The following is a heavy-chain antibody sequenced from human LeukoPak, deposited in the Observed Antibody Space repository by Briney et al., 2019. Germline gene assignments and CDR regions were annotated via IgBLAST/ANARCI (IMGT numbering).Heavy chain of an antibody. CDR1: GFTFRSYG. J-gene: IGHJ4*02. CDR3: ANEVRPNDY. Sequence: PGGSLRLSCAASGFTFRSYGMHWVRQAPGKGLEWVAVISYDGSNKYYADSVKGRFTISRDNSKNTLYLQMNGLRVEDTALYYCANEVRPNDYWGQGTLVTVSS. V-gene: IGHV3-30*18. D-gene: IGHD1-1*01. CDR2: ISYDGSNK.